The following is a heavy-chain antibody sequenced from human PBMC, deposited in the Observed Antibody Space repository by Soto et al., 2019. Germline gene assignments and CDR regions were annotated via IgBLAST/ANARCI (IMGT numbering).Heavy chain of an antibody. J-gene: IGHJ4*02. D-gene: IGHD5-18*01. V-gene: IGHV1-69*05. CDR2: IIPMFGTA. CDR3: ASGIQLWLRRINNGYSG. CDR1: GGTFSTYA. Sequence: QVQLVQSGAEVKKPESSVKVSCKAPGGTFSTYAISWVRQAPGQGLEWMGGIIPMFGTANYAQRFQDRVTLPPXESTNTVYMELSSLRSEDTAVYFCASGIQLWLRRINNGYSGWGQGTLVTVSS.